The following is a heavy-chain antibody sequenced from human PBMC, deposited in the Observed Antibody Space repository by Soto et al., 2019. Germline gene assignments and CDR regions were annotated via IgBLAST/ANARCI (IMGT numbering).Heavy chain of an antibody. Sequence: ASVKVSCKASGYTFTGYYMHWVRQAPGQGLEWMGWINPNSGGTNYAQKFQGRVTMTRDTSISTAYMELSRLRSDDTAVYYCARLYYDSSGYYSMSFDYRGKGTLVTVSS. J-gene: IGHJ4*02. V-gene: IGHV1-2*02. D-gene: IGHD3-22*01. CDR1: GYTFTGYY. CDR3: ARLYYDSSGYYSMSFDY. CDR2: INPNSGGT.